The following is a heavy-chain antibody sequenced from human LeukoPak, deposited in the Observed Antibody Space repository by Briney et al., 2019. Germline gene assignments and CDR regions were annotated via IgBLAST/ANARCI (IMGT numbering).Heavy chain of an antibody. J-gene: IGHJ4*02. CDR3: ARVGGGAAVAGKGRTLARYYFDY. CDR1: AYTFTGYY. CDR2: IYPNSGGT. V-gene: IGHV1-2*02. Sequence: ASVKVSCKASAYTFTGYYMHWVRQAPGQGLEWMGWIYPNSGGTNYAQKFQGRVTMTRDTSISTAYMELSRLRSDDTAVYYCARVGGGAAVAGKGRTLARYYFDYWGQGTLVTVSS. D-gene: IGHD6-19*01.